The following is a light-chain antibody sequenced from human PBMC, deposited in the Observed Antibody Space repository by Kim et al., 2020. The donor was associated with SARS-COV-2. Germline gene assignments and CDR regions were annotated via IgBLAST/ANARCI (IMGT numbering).Light chain of an antibody. V-gene: IGLV1-44*01. Sequence: GQRVTISCSGSSSNIGKNTVNWFQQFPGTAPKLLISAYYQRPSGIPDRFSGSKSGTSASLVISGLQSEDEADYYCAVWDDILSSPVFGGGTQLTVL. CDR3: AVWDDILSSPV. CDR2: AYY. CDR1: SSNIGKNT. J-gene: IGLJ3*02.